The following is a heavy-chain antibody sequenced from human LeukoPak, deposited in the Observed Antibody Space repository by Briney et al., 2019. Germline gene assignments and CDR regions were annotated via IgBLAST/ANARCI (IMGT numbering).Heavy chain of an antibody. J-gene: IGHJ5*02. CDR3: ARDPACSGGSCYSWFDP. CDR1: GFTFSSYW. CDR2: INSDGSST. Sequence: GGSLRLSCAASGFTFSSYWMHWVPQAPGKGLVWVSRINSDGSSTSYADSVKGRFTISRDNAKNTLYLQMNSLRAEDTAVYYCARDPACSGGSCYSWFDPWGQGTLVTVSS. D-gene: IGHD2-15*01. V-gene: IGHV3-74*01.